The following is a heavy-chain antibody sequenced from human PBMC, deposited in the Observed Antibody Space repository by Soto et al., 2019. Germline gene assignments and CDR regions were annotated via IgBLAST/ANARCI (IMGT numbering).Heavy chain of an antibody. CDR3: ARMRRISQIWQNYYYGMDV. D-gene: IGHD5-18*01. V-gene: IGHV1-8*01. CDR1: GYTFTSYD. J-gene: IGHJ6*02. CDR2: MNPNSGNT. Sequence: QVQLVQSGAEVKKPGASVKVSCKASGYTFTSYDINWVRQATGQGLEWMGWMNPNSGNTGYAQKFQGRVTMTRNTSISTAYMELSSLRSEDTAVYYCARMRRISQIWQNYYYGMDVWGQGTTVTVSS.